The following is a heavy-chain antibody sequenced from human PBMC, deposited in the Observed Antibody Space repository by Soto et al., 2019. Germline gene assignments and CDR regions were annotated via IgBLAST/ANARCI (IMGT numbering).Heavy chain of an antibody. J-gene: IGHJ4*02. CDR3: ATAPSGYDSRGYFDY. V-gene: IGHV1-69*13. Sequence: SVKISCKASGGTFSSHAISWVRQAPGQGLEWMGWIIPIFGTAKYAQKFQGRVTIIADESTSTAYMDLSSLRSEDTAVYYCATAPSGYDSRGYFDYWGQGTQVTVSS. CDR2: IIPIFGTA. CDR1: GGTFSSHA. D-gene: IGHD3-22*01.